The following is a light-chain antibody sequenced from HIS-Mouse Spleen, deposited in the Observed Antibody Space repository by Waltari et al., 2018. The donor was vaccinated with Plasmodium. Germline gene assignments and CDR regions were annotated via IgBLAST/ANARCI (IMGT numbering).Light chain of an antibody. CDR3: YSTDSSGNHRV. CDR1: ALPKKY. CDR2: EDS. J-gene: IGLJ3*02. V-gene: IGLV3-10*01. Sequence: SYELTQPPSLSVSPGQTARITCSGDALPKKYAYGYQQKSGQAPGLVIYEDSKRPSGIPGRFSGSSSGTMATLTISGAQVEDEADYYCYSTDSSGNHRVFGGGTKLTVL.